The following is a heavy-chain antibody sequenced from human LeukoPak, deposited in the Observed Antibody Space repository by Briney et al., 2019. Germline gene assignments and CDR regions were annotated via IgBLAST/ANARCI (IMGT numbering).Heavy chain of an antibody. J-gene: IGHJ4*02. CDR3: ARRGGYERGFDY. Sequence: SETLSLTCTVSGDSISSHYWSWIRQPAGKGLEWIGRIYTTGDTNCNPSLKSRVTISVDTSKNQFSLKLSSVTAADTAVYYCARRGGYERGFDYWGQGTLVTVSS. D-gene: IGHD5-12*01. CDR1: GDSISSHY. V-gene: IGHV4-4*07. CDR2: IYTTGDT.